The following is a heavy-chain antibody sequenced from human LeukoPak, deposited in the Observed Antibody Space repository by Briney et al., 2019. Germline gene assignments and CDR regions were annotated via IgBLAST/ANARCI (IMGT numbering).Heavy chain of an antibody. Sequence: GGSLRLSCEAAGFSFRDYPMGWVRRASGKRQEWVSGISAGADVIFYADPVKGRFTISRDNSKNTLYLQMNSLRAEDTAVYYCARPGWNDGLRGYYYGMDVWGQGTTVTVSS. V-gene: IGHV3-23*01. D-gene: IGHD1-1*01. CDR3: ARPGWNDGLRGYYYGMDV. CDR1: GFSFRDYP. J-gene: IGHJ6*02. CDR2: ISAGADVI.